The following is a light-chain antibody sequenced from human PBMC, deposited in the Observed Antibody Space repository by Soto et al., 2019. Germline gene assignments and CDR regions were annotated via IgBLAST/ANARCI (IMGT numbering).Light chain of an antibody. CDR1: QSIRSW. J-gene: IGKJ1*01. Sequence: DIQMTQSPSTQSASVRDRVTITCRASQSIRSWLAWYHQKPGKAPKLLSYKASSLESGVPSRFSGRGSGSAFTLNISRVQRDDFAIYYCEQYNSYQGPLGQGTKV. CDR2: KAS. CDR3: EQYNSYQGP. V-gene: IGKV1-5*03.